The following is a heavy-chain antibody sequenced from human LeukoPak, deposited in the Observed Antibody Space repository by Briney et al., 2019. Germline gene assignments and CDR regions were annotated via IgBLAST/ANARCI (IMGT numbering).Heavy chain of an antibody. J-gene: IGHJ4*02. V-gene: IGHV3-33*01. CDR2: ISYDGSDK. Sequence: GSLRLSCAVSGITFRSYGMHWVRQAPGKGLEWVAVISYDGSDKYFADSVKGRFTISRDNSKNTLYLQMNSLGAEDTAVYYCVRDLDSYFDYWGQGTLVTVSS. CDR3: VRDLDSYFDY. CDR1: GITFRSYG.